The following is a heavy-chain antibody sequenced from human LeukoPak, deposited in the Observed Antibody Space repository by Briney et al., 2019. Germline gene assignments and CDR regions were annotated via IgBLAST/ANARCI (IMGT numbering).Heavy chain of an antibody. CDR3: ARPSSDFWSGYSGNSNWFDP. J-gene: IGHJ5*02. Sequence: PGGSLRLSCAASGFTFRSYWMHWVRDAPGKGMVWVSRINTDGSSTSYADSVKGRFTISRDNAKNTLYLQMNSLRAEDTAVYYCARPSSDFWSGYSGNSNWFDPWGQGTLVTVSS. CDR2: INTDGSST. D-gene: IGHD3-3*01. CDR1: GFTFRSYW. V-gene: IGHV3-74*01.